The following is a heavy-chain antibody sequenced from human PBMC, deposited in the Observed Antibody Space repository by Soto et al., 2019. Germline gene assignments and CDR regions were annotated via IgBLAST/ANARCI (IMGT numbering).Heavy chain of an antibody. CDR2: ISSSGSAI. V-gene: IGHV3-11*01. Sequence: QVQLVESGGGLVKPGGSLRLSCAASGFSLSDSYMSWIRQAPGKGLEWISSISSSGSAIYFADSVRGRFTISRDYAKNSLYLQMNSLRAEDTAVYYCARMFSRYDPLYYFDYWGQGTLVTVSS. D-gene: IGHD1-1*01. CDR1: GFSLSDSY. CDR3: ARMFSRYDPLYYFDY. J-gene: IGHJ4*02.